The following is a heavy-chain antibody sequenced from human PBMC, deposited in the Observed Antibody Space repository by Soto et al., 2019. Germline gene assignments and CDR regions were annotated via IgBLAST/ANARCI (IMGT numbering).Heavy chain of an antibody. D-gene: IGHD1-1*01. J-gene: IGHJ6*02. CDR2: IHPSGST. CDR1: GGSLSDYY. V-gene: IGHV4-34*01. Sequence: PSETLSLTCAVSGGSLSDYYWPWIRQSPGKGLEWIGEIHPSGSTYYNPSLRSRVTISVDTSKNQFSLKLTSLTAADTAIYYCARGRDEYKLGNVWGHGTTVTGSS. CDR3: ARGRDEYKLGNV.